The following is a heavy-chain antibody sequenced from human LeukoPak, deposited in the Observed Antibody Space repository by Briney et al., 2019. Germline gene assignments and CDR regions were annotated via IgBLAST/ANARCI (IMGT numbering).Heavy chain of an antibody. CDR1: GYSFTSYW. CDR2: IYPGDSDT. J-gene: IGHJ3*02. Sequence: GESLKISCKGSGYSFTSYWIGWVRQMPGKGLEWMGIIYPGDSDTRYSPSFQGQVTISADKSISTAYLQWSSLKASDTAMYYCARRFMEVYATDAFDIWGQGTMVTVSS. D-gene: IGHD2-8*02. V-gene: IGHV5-51*01. CDR3: ARRFMEVYATDAFDI.